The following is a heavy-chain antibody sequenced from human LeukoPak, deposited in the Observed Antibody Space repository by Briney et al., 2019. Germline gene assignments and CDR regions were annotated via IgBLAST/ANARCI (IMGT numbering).Heavy chain of an antibody. V-gene: IGHV1-8*01. CDR2: MNPNSGNT. J-gene: IGHJ6*03. CDR1: GYTFTSYD. Sequence: ASVKVSCKASGYTFTSYDINWVRQATGQGFEWMGWMNPNSGNTGYAQKFQGRVTMTRNTSISTAYMELSSLRSEDTAVYYCARANVLRYFDWSHYYYYYYMDVWGKGTTVTISS. CDR3: ARANVLRYFDWSHYYYYYYMDV. D-gene: IGHD3-9*01.